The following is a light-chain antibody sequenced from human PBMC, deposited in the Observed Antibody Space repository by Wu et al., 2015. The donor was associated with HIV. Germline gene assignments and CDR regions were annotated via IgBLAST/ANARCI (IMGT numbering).Light chain of an antibody. CDR2: AAS. V-gene: IGKV1-12*01. J-gene: IGKJ3*01. CDR3: QQSYNTPFT. Sequence: DIQMTQSPSSVSASVGDRVTITCRASQGLSSWLAWYQQKPGMAPKLLIYAASSLQSGVPSRFSGSGSGTDFTLTISSLQPEDFATYYCQQSYNTPFTFGPGTKVDIK. CDR1: QGLSSW.